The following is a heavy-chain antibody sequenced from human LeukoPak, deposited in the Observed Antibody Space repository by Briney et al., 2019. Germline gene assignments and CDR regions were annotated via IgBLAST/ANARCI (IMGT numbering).Heavy chain of an antibody. Sequence: GGSLRLSCAASGFTFDDYAMHWVRQVPRKRLEWISLITGDGSTTYYGDSMKGRFTISRDNSKNSLYLQMNSVRAEDTALYYCAKDRARSYGYGNNFDPWGQGTLVTVSS. CDR2: ITGDGSTT. V-gene: IGHV3-43*02. D-gene: IGHD5-18*01. J-gene: IGHJ5*02. CDR3: AKDRARSYGYGNNFDP. CDR1: GFTFDDYA.